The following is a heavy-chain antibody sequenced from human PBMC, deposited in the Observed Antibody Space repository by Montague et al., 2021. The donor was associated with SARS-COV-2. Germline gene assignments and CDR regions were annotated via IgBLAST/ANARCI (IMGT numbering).Heavy chain of an antibody. CDR3: ARGLIDITMMVVVFTGASLYFDY. Sequence: SETLSLTCGVSGGSLSGYHWSWIRQPPGRGLEWIGEIGPSGSTNYNPSPKSRVTISLDTSKNQFSLKLTSVTAADTAVYYCARGLIDITMMVVVFTGASLYFDYWSQGTLVTVSS. CDR1: GGSLSGYH. D-gene: IGHD3-22*01. CDR2: IGPSGST. J-gene: IGHJ4*02. V-gene: IGHV4-34*01.